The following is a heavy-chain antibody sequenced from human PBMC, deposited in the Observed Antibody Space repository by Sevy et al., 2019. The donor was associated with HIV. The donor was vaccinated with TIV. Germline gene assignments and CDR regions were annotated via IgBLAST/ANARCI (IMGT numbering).Heavy chain of an antibody. CDR1: GFTFSSYG. V-gene: IGHV3-33*01. D-gene: IGHD5-18*01. CDR3: ARDSVNTAMLSP. Sequence: GGSLRLSCAASGFTFSSYGMHWVRQAPGKGLEWVAVIWYDGSNKYYADSVKGRFTISRDNSKKTLYLQMNSLRAEYTAVYYCARDSVNTAMLSPWGQGTLVTVSS. J-gene: IGHJ4*02. CDR2: IWYDGSNK.